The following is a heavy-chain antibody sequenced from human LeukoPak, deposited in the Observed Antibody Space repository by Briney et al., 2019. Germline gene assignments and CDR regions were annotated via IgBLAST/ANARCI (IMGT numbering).Heavy chain of an antibody. CDR2: IKRNIDGGTT. CDR3: VTGLGRTDHDY. J-gene: IGHJ4*02. D-gene: IGHD1/OR15-1a*01. V-gene: IGHV3-15*01. CDR1: GFTFSSTW. Sequence: GGSLRLSCAASGFTFSSTWMSWVRQAPGKGLEWVGRIKRNIDGGTTDYAAPVNGRFTISRDDSKNTLYLQMNSLKTEETAVYYCVTGLGRTDHDYWGQGNLVTVSS.